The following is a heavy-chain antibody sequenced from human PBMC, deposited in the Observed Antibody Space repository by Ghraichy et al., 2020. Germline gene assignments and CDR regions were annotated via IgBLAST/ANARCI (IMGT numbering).Heavy chain of an antibody. CDR3: ARTHPRYFGSSGYSGDYFDY. D-gene: IGHD3-22*01. Sequence: SETLSLTCTVSGGSINSYSWSWIRQPPGKGLEWIGYIYYSGSTDYNPSFKSRVNMSIDVSKNQFSLKLSSVTAADTAVYFCARTHPRYFGSSGYSGDYFDYWGQGTLVTVSS. CDR1: GGSINSYS. V-gene: IGHV4-59*01. CDR2: IYYSGST. J-gene: IGHJ4*02.